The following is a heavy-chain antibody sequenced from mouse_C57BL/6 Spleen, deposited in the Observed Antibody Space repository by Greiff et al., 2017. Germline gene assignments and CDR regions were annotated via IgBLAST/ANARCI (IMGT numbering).Heavy chain of an antibody. V-gene: IGHV1-7*01. Sequence: QVQLKESGAELAKPGASVKLSCKASGYTFTSYWMHWVKQRPGQGLEWIGYINPSSGYTKYNQKFKDKATLTAYKSSSTAYMQLSSLTYEDSAVYYCARHITTVVYFDVWGTGTTVTVSS. J-gene: IGHJ1*03. CDR3: ARHITTVVYFDV. CDR1: GYTFTSYW. CDR2: INPSSGYT. D-gene: IGHD1-1*01.